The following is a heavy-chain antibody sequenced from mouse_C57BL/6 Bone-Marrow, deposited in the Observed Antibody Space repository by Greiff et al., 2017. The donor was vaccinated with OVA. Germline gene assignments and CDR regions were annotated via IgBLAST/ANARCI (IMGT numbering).Heavy chain of an antibody. D-gene: IGHD2-2*01. CDR2: IHPNSGST. CDR3: ARRGLRPYFDY. CDR1: GYTFTSYW. Sequence: QVQLQQPGAELVKPGASVKLSCKASGYTFTSYWMHWVKQRPGQGLEWIGMIHPNSGSTNYNEKFKSKATLTVDKSSSTAYMQLSSLTSEDSAVYYGARRGLRPYFDYWGQGTTLTVSS. V-gene: IGHV1-64*01. J-gene: IGHJ2*01.